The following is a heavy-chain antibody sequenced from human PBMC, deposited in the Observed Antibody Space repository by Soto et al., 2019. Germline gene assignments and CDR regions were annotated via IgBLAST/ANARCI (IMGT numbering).Heavy chain of an antibody. Sequence: QITLKESGPTLVXPTQTLTLTXTXXGFSLSTXGVGLGWIRQPPGKALEWLALIYWNDDKRYSPSLKSKLTITKDTSKNQVVLTMTDMDPVDTATYFCAHRRRNGYNRVNWFDPWGQGTLVTVSS. CDR2: IYWNDDK. D-gene: IGHD5-12*01. CDR1: GFSLSTXGVG. V-gene: IGHV2-5*01. J-gene: IGHJ5*02. CDR3: AHRRRNGYNRVNWFDP.